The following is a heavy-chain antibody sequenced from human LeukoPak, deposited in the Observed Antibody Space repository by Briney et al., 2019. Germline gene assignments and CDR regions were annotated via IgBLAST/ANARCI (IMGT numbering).Heavy chain of an antibody. CDR2: IRPSGDNT. CDR1: GFTFSSYD. CDR3: ARVAGWHWFDP. Sequence: GGSLRLSCAASGFTFSSYDMTWVRQAPGRGLEWVSSIRPSGDNTYYGDSAKGRFTVSRDNSKNTVYLEMNNMRVDDTAVYYCARVAGWHWFDPWGQGTLVTVSS. J-gene: IGHJ5*02. D-gene: IGHD6-19*01. V-gene: IGHV3-23*01.